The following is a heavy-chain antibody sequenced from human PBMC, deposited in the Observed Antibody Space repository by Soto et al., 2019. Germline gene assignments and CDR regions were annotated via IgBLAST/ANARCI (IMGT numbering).Heavy chain of an antibody. J-gene: IGHJ5*02. CDR1: GDSVSRNRAA. Sequence: WQTLSRACAISGDSVSRNRAAWNWIRQSPSRGLEWLGRTYYRSKWYNDYAVSVKSRITINPDTSKNQFSLQLNSVTPEDTAVYYCARDRAPPTIFGVVHYRGWFDLWGQGTQVT. V-gene: IGHV6-1*01. D-gene: IGHD3-3*01. CDR2: TYYRSKWYN. CDR3: ARDRAPPTIFGVVHYRGWFDL.